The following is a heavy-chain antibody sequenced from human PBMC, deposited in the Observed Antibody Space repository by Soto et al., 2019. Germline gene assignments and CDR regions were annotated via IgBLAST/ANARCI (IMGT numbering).Heavy chain of an antibody. Sequence: QVQLQQWGAGLLKPSETLSLTCAVYGGSFSGYYWSWIRQPPGKGLEWIGEINHSGSTNYNPSLKGRVTISVDTSKNQFSLKLSSVTAADTAVYYCARGLRLGNSIAVAGYYFDYWGQGTLVTVSS. CDR3: ARGLRLGNSIAVAGYYFDY. CDR1: GGSFSGYY. V-gene: IGHV4-34*01. D-gene: IGHD6-19*01. J-gene: IGHJ4*02. CDR2: INHSGST.